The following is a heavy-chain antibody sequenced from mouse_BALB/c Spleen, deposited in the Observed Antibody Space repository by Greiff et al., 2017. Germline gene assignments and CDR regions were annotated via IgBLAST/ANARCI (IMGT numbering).Heavy chain of an antibody. Sequence: VQLQESGPELVKPGASVKISCKASGYSFTSYYIHWVKQRPGQGLEWIGWIFPGSGNTKYNEKFKGKATLTADTSSSTAYMQLSSLTSEDSAVYFCARWGGNGVWYAMDYWGQGTSVTVSS. D-gene: IGHD2-1*01. CDR3: ARWGGNGVWYAMDY. J-gene: IGHJ4*01. CDR1: GYSFTSYY. V-gene: IGHV1-66*01. CDR2: IFPGSGNT.